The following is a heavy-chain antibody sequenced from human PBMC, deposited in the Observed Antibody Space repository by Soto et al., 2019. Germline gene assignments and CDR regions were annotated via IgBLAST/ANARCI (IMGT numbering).Heavy chain of an antibody. V-gene: IGHV4-61*08. CDR1: GGSVSSGGYS. J-gene: IGHJ4*02. D-gene: IGHD7-27*01. CDR3: ARDRWGSIDF. CDR2: YSDSV. Sequence: QVQLQESGPGLVKPSETLSLTCAVSGGSVSSGGYSWSWIRQPPGKGLEWIGYSDSVNYNPSLKSRVTISVDTSKNPFSLRLHSVTAADTAVYYCARDRWGSIDFWGQGTLVTVSS.